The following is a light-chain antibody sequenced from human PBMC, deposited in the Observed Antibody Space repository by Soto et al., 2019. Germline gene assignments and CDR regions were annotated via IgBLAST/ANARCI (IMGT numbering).Light chain of an antibody. CDR3: QHYNSYSEA. Sequence: EIVMTQSPAPLSVSPGERATLSCRASQSVSSNLAWYQQKPGQAPRLLIYGASTRATGIPARFSGSGSGTECTLTISSLQPDDFATYYCQHYNSYSEAFGQGTKVDI. V-gene: IGKV3-15*01. J-gene: IGKJ1*01. CDR1: QSVSSN. CDR2: GAS.